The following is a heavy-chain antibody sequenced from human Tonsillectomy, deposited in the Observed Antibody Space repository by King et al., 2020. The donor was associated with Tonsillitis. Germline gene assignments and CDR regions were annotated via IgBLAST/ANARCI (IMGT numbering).Heavy chain of an antibody. V-gene: IGHV3-23*04. CDR3: AKMAQSIAVASAGVFVY. Sequence: VQLVESGGDLVQPGGSLRLSCAASGFTFSSYAMSWVRQAPGEGLEGVSTISGSGGSTFYADSVKDRFTISRDNTMITLYLQMNSLRAEDTAVYYSAKMAQSIAVASAGVFVYWDQGTLVTVAS. J-gene: IGHJ4*02. CDR2: ISGSGGST. CDR1: GFTFSSYA. D-gene: IGHD6-19*01.